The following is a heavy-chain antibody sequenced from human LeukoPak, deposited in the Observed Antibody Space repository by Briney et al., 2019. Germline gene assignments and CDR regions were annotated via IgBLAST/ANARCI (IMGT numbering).Heavy chain of an antibody. CDR3: ASSGDVADAFDI. V-gene: IGHV3-21*01. CDR2: ISSSSSYI. CDR1: GFTFSSYS. D-gene: IGHD3-10*01. Sequence: GGSLRLSCAASGFTFSSYSMNWVRQAPGKGLEWVSSISSSSSYIYYADSVKGRFTISRDNAKNSLYLQMNSLRAEDTAVYCCASSGDVADAFDIWGQGTMVTVSS. J-gene: IGHJ3*02.